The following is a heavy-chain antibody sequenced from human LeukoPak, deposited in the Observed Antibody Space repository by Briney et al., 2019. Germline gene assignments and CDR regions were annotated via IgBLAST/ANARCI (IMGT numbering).Heavy chain of an antibody. CDR1: GYTFTSYY. Sequence: ASVKVSCKASGYTFTSYYMHGVPQPPRQGLEWMGIINPSGGSTSYAQKFQGRVTMTRDMSTSTVYMELSSLRSEDTAVYYCARALPAIGINWFDPWGQGTLVTVSS. J-gene: IGHJ5*02. CDR3: ARALPAIGINWFDP. V-gene: IGHV1-46*01. D-gene: IGHD6-25*01. CDR2: INPSGGST.